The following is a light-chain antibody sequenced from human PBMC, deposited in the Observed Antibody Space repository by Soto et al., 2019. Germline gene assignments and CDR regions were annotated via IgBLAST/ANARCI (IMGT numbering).Light chain of an antibody. CDR3: QQYGTSPLT. V-gene: IGKV3-20*01. Sequence: EIVLTQSPGTLSLSPGERATLCCRASQSVSNNYLAWYQQKPGQAPRLLIYGASSRATGIPDRFSGSGSGTDFTLTISRLDPEDFAVYYCQQYGTSPLTFGPGTKVDIK. J-gene: IGKJ3*01. CDR2: GAS. CDR1: QSVSNNY.